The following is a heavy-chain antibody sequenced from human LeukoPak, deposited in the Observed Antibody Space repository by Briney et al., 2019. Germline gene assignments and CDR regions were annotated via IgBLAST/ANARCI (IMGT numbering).Heavy chain of an antibody. D-gene: IGHD1-14*01. CDR1: GFTVITND. CDR2: LYSDGNT. J-gene: IGHJ4*02. V-gene: IGHV3-53*01. Sequence: GGSLRLSCAASGFTVITNDMTWVRRAPGKGCEWGSVLYSDGNTKYADSVQGRFTISRDNSKNTLYLEMNSLSPDDTAVYYCARGVEPLAANTLAYWGQGTLVTVSS. CDR3: ARGVEPLAANTLAY.